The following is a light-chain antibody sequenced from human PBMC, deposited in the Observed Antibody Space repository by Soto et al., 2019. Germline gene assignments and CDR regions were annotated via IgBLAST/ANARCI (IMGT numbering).Light chain of an antibody. CDR3: QQYGTSPIT. J-gene: IGKJ5*01. Sequence: ENVLTQSPGTLSLSPGERATLSCRASQTVSSYLTWYQQRPGRAPRLLLYGASKRATGIPDRFSGSGSGTDFTLTISTLEPEDFALYYCQQYGTSPITFGQGTRLEIK. CDR1: QTVSSY. CDR2: GAS. V-gene: IGKV3-20*01.